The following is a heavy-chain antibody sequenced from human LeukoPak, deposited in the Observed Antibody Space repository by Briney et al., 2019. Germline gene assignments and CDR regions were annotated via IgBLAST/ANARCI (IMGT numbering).Heavy chain of an antibody. D-gene: IGHD4-17*01. CDR2: ISSSDGYT. Sequence: PGGSLRLSCAASAFIFSNYGMHWVRQAPGKGLEWVSAISSSDGYTYYADSVKGRSTISRDNSKNTVSLEMNSLRAEDTAIYYCVKTLHYGHFGKFDSWGQGTLVTVSS. J-gene: IGHJ4*02. CDR3: VKTLHYGHFGKFDS. CDR1: AFIFSNYG. V-gene: IGHV3-23*01.